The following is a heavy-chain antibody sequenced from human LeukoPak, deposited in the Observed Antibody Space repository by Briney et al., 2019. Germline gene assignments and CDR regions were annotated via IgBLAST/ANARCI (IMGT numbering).Heavy chain of an antibody. CDR3: AREGYYYDSSGYSGDAFDI. CDR1: GFSFDDYA. CDR2: INWNSDSI. D-gene: IGHD3-22*01. V-gene: IGHV3-9*01. J-gene: IGHJ3*02. Sequence: PGGSLRLSCAVSGFSFDDYAMHWVRQVPGRGLEWVSGINWNSDSIGYADSVKGRFTISRDNAKNSLYLQMNSLRAEDTAVYYCAREGYYYDSSGYSGDAFDIWGQGTMVTVSS.